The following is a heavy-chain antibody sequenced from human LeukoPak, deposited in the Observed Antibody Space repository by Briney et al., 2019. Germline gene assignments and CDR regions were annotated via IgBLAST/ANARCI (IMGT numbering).Heavy chain of an antibody. CDR3: ARTCSSTSCYFGGYYGMDV. D-gene: IGHD2-2*01. CDR2: ISSSSSYI. Sequence: GGSLRLSCAASGFTFSSYSMNWVRQAPGKGLEWVSSISSSSSYIYYADSVKGRFTISRDNAKNSLYLQMNSLRAEDTAVYYCARTCSSTSCYFGGYYGMDVWGQGTTVTVSS. J-gene: IGHJ6*02. CDR1: GFTFSSYS. V-gene: IGHV3-21*01.